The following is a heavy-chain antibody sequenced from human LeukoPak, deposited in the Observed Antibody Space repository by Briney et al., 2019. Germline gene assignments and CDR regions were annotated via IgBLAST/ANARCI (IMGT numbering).Heavy chain of an antibody. D-gene: IGHD3-10*01. Sequence: GGSLRLSCAASGFTFSSYWMSWVRQAPGKGLEWVANIKQDGSEKYYVDSVKGRFTISRDNSKNTLYLQMNSLRAEDTAVYFCARVATGSYDWFDPWGQGTLVTVSS. CDR1: GFTFSSYW. CDR3: ARVATGSYDWFDP. J-gene: IGHJ5*02. CDR2: IKQDGSEK. V-gene: IGHV3-7*01.